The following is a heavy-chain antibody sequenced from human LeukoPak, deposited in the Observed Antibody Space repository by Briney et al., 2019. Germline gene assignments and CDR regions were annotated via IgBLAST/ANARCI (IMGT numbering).Heavy chain of an antibody. Sequence: SETLSLTCTVSGGSISSGGYYWSWIRQPPGKGLEWIGYTYHSGSTYYNPSLKSRVTISVDRSKNQFSLKLSSVTAADTAVYYCARRGELTIFGVVTGNWFDSWGQGTLVTVSS. CDR2: TYHSGST. J-gene: IGHJ5*01. CDR3: ARRGELTIFGVVTGNWFDS. CDR1: GGSISSGGYY. D-gene: IGHD3-3*01. V-gene: IGHV4-30-2*01.